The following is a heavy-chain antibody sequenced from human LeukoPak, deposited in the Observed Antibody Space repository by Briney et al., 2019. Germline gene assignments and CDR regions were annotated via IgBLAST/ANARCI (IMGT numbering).Heavy chain of an antibody. CDR3: ARVDLLRYDY. V-gene: IGHV3-64*01. D-gene: IGHD1-26*01. J-gene: IGHJ4*02. Sequence: GGSLRLSCAASGFTFSSYAMHWVRQAPGQALEYVSAISSNGGSTLYANSVKGRFTISRDNSKNTLYLQMGSLRAEDMAVYYCARVDLLRYDYWGQGTLVTVSS. CDR1: GFTFSSYA. CDR2: ISSNGGST.